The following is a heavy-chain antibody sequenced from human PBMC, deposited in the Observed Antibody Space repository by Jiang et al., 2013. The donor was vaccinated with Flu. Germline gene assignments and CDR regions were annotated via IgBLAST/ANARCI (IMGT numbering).Heavy chain of an antibody. V-gene: IGHV4-59*01. Sequence: PGLVKPSETLSLTCTVSGDSISNYYWHWIRQPPGKGLEWIGYIHHSGSTSYNPSLKSRLTISVDTSKNQLSLRLSSVAAADTAVYYCARLVDGSGRNAFDIWGQGTMVTVSS. J-gene: IGHJ3*02. CDR1: GDSISNYY. CDR2: IHHSGST. D-gene: IGHD3-10*01. CDR3: ARLVDGSGRNAFDI.